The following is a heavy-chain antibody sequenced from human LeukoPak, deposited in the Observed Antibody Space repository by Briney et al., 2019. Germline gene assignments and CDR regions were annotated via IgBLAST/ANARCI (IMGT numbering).Heavy chain of an antibody. CDR2: IYYSGST. V-gene: IGHV4-59*12. CDR3: ARSGDAYSFDY. CDR1: GGSISTYY. J-gene: IGHJ4*02. D-gene: IGHD5-24*01. Sequence: PSETLSLTCTVSGGSISTYYWTWIRQPPGKGLEWIGYIYYSGSTNYNPSLKSRVTISLDTSKNQFSLRLNSVTAADAAVYFCARSGDAYSFDYWGQGSLVTVSS.